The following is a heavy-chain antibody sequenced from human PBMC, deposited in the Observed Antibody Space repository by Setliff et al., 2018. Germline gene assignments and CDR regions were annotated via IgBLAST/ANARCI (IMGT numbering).Heavy chain of an antibody. D-gene: IGHD3-3*01. CDR3: ARMSGFLYMDV. CDR1: GVSINSLNW. Sequence: SETLSLTCAVSGVSINSLNWWTWVRQSPGKGLEWIGYIYHDGPSVHYNPSLKGRATLSIDASKKQFSLKLTSVTAADTAVYYCARMSGFLYMDVWGKGTTVTVSS. V-gene: IGHV4-4*02. CDR2: IYHDGPSV. J-gene: IGHJ6*03.